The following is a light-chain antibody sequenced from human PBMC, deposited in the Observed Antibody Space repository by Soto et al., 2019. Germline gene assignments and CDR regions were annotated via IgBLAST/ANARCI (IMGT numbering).Light chain of an antibody. CDR1: QSISSY. CDR3: QQSYSIPPT. J-gene: IGKJ3*01. Sequence: DIQMTQSPSSLSASVGDRVNITCRASQSISSYLNWYRQKPGKAPELLIYAASSLQSGVTSRFSGSGSGTDFTLTISSLQPEDVANYYCQQSYSIPPTFGPGTKVYIK. V-gene: IGKV1-39*01. CDR2: AAS.